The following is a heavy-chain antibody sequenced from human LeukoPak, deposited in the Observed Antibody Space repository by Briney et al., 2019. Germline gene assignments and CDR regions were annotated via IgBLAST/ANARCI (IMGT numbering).Heavy chain of an antibody. V-gene: IGHV4-34*01. CDR1: GGSFSGYY. CDR3: ARGLRTYYGSGSYLDY. D-gene: IGHD3-10*01. J-gene: IGHJ4*02. Sequence: SETLSLTCAVYGGSFSGYYWGWIRQPPGKGLEWIGEINHSGSTNYNPSLNSRVTISVDTSKNQLSIKLSSVPAADTAVYYCARGLRTYYGSGSYLDYWGQGTLVTVSS. CDR2: INHSGST.